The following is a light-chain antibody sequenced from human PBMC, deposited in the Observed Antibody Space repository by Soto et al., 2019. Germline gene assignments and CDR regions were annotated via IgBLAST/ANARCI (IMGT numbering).Light chain of an antibody. V-gene: IGKV1-39*01. J-gene: IGKJ1*01. CDR2: AAS. CDR1: QSISSY. CDR3: QQSYSTPHT. Sequence: DIQMTQSPSSLSASVGDRVTITGRASQSISSYLNWYQQKPGKAPKHLIYAASSLQSGVPSRPSGSGSGTDFTLTISSLQPEDFATYYCQQSYSTPHTFGQGTKVDIK.